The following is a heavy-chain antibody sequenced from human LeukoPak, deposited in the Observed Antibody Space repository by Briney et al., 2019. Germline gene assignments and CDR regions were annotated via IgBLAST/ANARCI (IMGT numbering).Heavy chain of an antibody. CDR2: INESGGST. CDR3: ARWSDSKWSDY. D-gene: IGHD3-3*01. CDR1: GFTFSNYV. Sequence: GGSLRLSCAASGFTFSNYVMTWVRQAPGKGLEWVSTINESGGSTYYADSVKGRFTISRDNSKNTLSLQMNSLRAEDTAVYYCARWSDSKWSDYWGQGTLVTVSS. J-gene: IGHJ4*02. V-gene: IGHV3-23*01.